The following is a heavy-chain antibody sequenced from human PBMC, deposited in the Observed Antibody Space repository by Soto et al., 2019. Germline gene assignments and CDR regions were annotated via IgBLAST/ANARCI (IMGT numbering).Heavy chain of an antibody. D-gene: IGHD6-19*01. CDR3: ARGIEGWYQGRYYYGMDV. CDR2: IYYSGST. J-gene: IGHJ6*02. Sequence: QVQLQESGPGLVKPSETLSLTCTVSGGSVSSGSYYWSWIRQPPGKALEWIGYIYYSGSTNYNPSSKSRLTISVDTSKSQFSLKLSSVTAADTAVYYCARGIEGWYQGRYYYGMDVWGQGTTVTVSS. V-gene: IGHV4-61*01. CDR1: GGSVSSGSYY.